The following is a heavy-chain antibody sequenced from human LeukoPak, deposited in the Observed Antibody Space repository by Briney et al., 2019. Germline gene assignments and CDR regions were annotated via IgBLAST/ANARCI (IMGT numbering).Heavy chain of an antibody. D-gene: IGHD3-22*01. V-gene: IGHV4-39*07. J-gene: IGHJ3*02. CDR1: GGSISSGDYY. CDR2: INHSGST. CDR3: ARGLIVYYYDNSGSRAFDI. Sequence: SETLSLTCTVSGGSISSGDYYWSWIRQPPGKGLEWIGEINHSGSTNYNPSLKSRVTISLDTSKNQFSLRLNSVTAADTAVYYCARGLIVYYYDNSGSRAFDIWGQGTMVTVSS.